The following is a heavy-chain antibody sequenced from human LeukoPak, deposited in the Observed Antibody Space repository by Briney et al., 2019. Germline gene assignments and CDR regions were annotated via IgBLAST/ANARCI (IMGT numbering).Heavy chain of an antibody. V-gene: IGHV4-4*07. CDR2: IYTSGST. Sequence: SETLSLTCTVSGGSISSYYWIWIRQPAGKGLEWLGRIYTSGSTNYNPSLKSRVTMSVDTSKNQFSLKLSSVTAADTAVYYCARSLYSSSWYRYYYYGMDVWGQGTTVTVSS. CDR3: ARSLYSSSWYRYYYYGMDV. D-gene: IGHD6-13*01. CDR1: GGSISSYY. J-gene: IGHJ6*02.